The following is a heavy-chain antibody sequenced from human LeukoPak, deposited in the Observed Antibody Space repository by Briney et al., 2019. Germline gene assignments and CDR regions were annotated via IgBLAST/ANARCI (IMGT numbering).Heavy chain of an antibody. CDR2: ISGSGGST. CDR3: AKDRFYGDTYFDY. D-gene: IGHD4-17*01. Sequence: TGGSLRLSCAASGFTFSSYAMSWVRQAPGTGLEWVSTISGSGGSTYYADSVKGRFTISRDNSKNTLYLQMNSLRAEDTAIYYCAKDRFYGDTYFDYWGQGTLVTVSS. CDR1: GFTFSSYA. J-gene: IGHJ4*02. V-gene: IGHV3-23*01.